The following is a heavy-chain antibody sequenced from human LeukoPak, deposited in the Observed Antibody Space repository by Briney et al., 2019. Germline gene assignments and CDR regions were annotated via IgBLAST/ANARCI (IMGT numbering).Heavy chain of an antibody. CDR1: GYTVIDLS. D-gene: IGHD6-13*01. CDR2: FDPEDGER. J-gene: IGHJ5*02. CDR3: ATLIAAADHNGFDP. V-gene: IGHV1-24*01. Sequence: SVKVSCKVSGYTVIDLSIHWVRPAPGKGLEWMAAFDPEDGERFYAQKFQGRVTLTEDTSTDTAYMELSSLRSEDTAVYYCATLIAAADHNGFDPWGRGTLVTVSS.